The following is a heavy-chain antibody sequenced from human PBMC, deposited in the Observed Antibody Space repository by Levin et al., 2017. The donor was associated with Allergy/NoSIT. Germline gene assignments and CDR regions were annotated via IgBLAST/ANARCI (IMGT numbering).Heavy chain of an antibody. V-gene: IGHV4-39*01. CDR3: AVRGSGQLVDPDY. D-gene: IGHD6-6*01. Sequence: GSLRLSCTVSGGSISSSSYYWGWIRQPPGKGLEWIGSIYYSGSTYYNPSLKSRVTISVDTSKNQFSLKLSSVTAADTAVYYCAVRGSGQLVDPDYWGQGTLVTVSS. J-gene: IGHJ4*02. CDR2: IYYSGST. CDR1: GGSISSSSYY.